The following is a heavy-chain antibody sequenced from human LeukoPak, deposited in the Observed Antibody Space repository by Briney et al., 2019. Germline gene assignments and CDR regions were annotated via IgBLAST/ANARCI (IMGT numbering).Heavy chain of an antibody. J-gene: IGHJ3*02. V-gene: IGHV1-2*06. CDR1: GYTFTGYY. CDR3: AIPRDWGGAFDI. D-gene: IGHD3/OR15-3a*01. CDR2: INPNSGGT. Sequence: ASVKVSCKASGYTFTGYYMHWVRQAPGQGLEWMGRINPNSGGTNYAQKFQGRVTMTRDTSICTAYMELSRLRSDDTAVYYCAIPRDWGGAFDIWGQGTMVTVSS.